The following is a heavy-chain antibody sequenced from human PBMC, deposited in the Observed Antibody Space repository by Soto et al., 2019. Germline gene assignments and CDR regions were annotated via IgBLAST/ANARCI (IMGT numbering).Heavy chain of an antibody. CDR1: GVSISSGNW. V-gene: IGHV4-4*02. D-gene: IGHD3-10*01. Sequence: HLETLSLTCAVSGVSISSGNWWTWVRQSPQRGLEYIGEIFHDGTANYYPSFERRVAISVDTSKNQFSLKLTSVTAADTAIYFCARLVYDTRLNYMYFDFWGQGTLVTVSS. CDR3: ARLVYDTRLNYMYFDF. CDR2: IFHDGTA. J-gene: IGHJ4*02.